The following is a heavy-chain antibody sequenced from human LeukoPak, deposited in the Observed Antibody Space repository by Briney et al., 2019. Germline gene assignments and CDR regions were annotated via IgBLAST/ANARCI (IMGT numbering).Heavy chain of an antibody. D-gene: IGHD2-8*01. V-gene: IGHV3-7*01. CDR3: ARDFGLMVYDHGMDV. Sequence: PGGSLRLSCAAPGFTFSSYWMSWVRQAPGKGLEWVANIKQDGSEKYYVDSVKGRFTISRDNAKNSLYLQMNSLRAEDTAVYYCARDFGLMVYDHGMDVWGQGTTVTVSS. J-gene: IGHJ6*02. CDR1: GFTFSSYW. CDR2: IKQDGSEK.